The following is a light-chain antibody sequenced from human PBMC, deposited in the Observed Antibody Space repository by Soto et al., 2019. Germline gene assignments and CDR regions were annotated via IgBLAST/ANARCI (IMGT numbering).Light chain of an antibody. CDR2: AAS. CDR3: QQSYALVRT. Sequence: DIQMTQSPSSLSTSVGDRVTITCRASQGISTFLNWYQQKPGKAPRLLIYAASRLQSGVPARFSGRGVETDFTLTITSLQPEDFGIYYCQQSYALVRTFGVGTKVDIK. CDR1: QGISTF. J-gene: IGKJ4*01. V-gene: IGKV1-39*01.